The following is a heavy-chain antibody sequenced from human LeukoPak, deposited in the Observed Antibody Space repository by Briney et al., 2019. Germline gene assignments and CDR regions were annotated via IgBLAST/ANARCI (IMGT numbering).Heavy chain of an antibody. CDR3: ARDRGGYSYVMGYFDY. V-gene: IGHV3-30*04. Sequence: PGRSLRLSCAASGFTFSSYATHWVRQAPGKGLEWVAVISYDGSNKYYADSVKGRFTISRDNSKNTLYLQMNSLRAEDTAVYYCARDRGGYSYVMGYFDYWGQGTLVTVSS. CDR1: GFTFSSYA. D-gene: IGHD5-18*01. CDR2: ISYDGSNK. J-gene: IGHJ4*02.